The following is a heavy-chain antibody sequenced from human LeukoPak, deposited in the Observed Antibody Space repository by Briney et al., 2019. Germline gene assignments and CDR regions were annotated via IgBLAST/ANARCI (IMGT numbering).Heavy chain of an antibody. J-gene: IGHJ4*02. Sequence: PGGSLRLSCAASGFTLSSYSMNWVRQAPGKGLEWVSYISSSSSTIYYADSVKGRFTISRDNAKNSLYLQMNSLRAEDTAVYYCARDPYDFWRPFDYWGQGTLVTVSS. D-gene: IGHD3-3*01. CDR1: GFTLSSYS. CDR3: ARDPYDFWRPFDY. V-gene: IGHV3-48*01. CDR2: ISSSSSTI.